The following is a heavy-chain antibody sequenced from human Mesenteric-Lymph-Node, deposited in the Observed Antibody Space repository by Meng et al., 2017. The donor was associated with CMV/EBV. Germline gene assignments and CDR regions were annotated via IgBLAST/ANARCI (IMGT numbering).Heavy chain of an antibody. D-gene: IGHD2-15*01. CDR2: TYYRSKWYN. CDR1: GDSVSSYNAT. V-gene: IGHV6-1*01. J-gene: IGHJ3*02. CDR3: ASFRSTGGEGAFDI. Sequence: SCAISGDSVSSYNATWIWIRQSPSRGLEWLGRTYYRSKWYNDYTISVKSRITINPDTSKNQFSLQLTSVTPEDTAVYYCASFRSTGGEGAFDIWGQGTMVTVSS.